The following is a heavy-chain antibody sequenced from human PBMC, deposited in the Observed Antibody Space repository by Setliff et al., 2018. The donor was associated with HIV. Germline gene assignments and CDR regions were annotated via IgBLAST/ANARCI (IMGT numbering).Heavy chain of an antibody. CDR2: INTETGKP. Sequence: ASVKVSCKASGYTLTTYGISWVRQAPGQGPEWMGWINTETGKPMYAQGFRGRLAFSMDTSVNTAYLQINSLKAEDTAMYYCARVGSYWSTFDYWGQGALVT. J-gene: IGHJ4*02. CDR1: GYTLTTYG. CDR3: ARVGSYWSTFDY. D-gene: IGHD2-8*02. V-gene: IGHV7-4-1*02.